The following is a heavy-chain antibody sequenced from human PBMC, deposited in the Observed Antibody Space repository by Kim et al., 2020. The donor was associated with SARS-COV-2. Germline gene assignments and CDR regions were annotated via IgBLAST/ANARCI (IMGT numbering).Heavy chain of an antibody. Sequence: SETLSLTCTVSGGSISSYYWSWIRQPPGKGLEWIGYIYYSGSTNYNPSLKSRVTISVDTSKNQFSLKLSSVPAADTAVYYCARVSGAAMWWIDYWYFDLWGRGTLVTVSS. CDR2: IYYSGST. V-gene: IGHV4-59*01. CDR3: ARVSGAAMWWIDYWYFDL. D-gene: IGHD2-2*01. CDR1: GGSISSYY. J-gene: IGHJ2*01.